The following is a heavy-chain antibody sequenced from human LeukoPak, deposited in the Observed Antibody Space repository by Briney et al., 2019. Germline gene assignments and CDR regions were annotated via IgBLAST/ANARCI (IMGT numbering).Heavy chain of an antibody. J-gene: IGHJ6*03. Sequence: ASVKVSCKASGYTFTSYGISWVRQAPGQGLEWMGWISAYNGNTNYAQKLQGRVTMTTDTSTSTAYMELRSLRSDDTAVYYCARGCYGFWSGYYSNYYYYMDVWGKGTTVTVPS. CDR2: ISAYNGNT. D-gene: IGHD3-3*01. V-gene: IGHV1-18*01. CDR3: ARGCYGFWSGYYSNYYYYMDV. CDR1: GYTFTSYG.